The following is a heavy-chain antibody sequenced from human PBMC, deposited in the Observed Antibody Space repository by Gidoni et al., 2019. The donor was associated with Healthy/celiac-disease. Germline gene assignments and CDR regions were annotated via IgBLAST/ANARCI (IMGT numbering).Heavy chain of an antibody. CDR3: ARELGYCRGGSCSPALCY. J-gene: IGHJ4*02. CDR1: GFTFSSYG. D-gene: IGHD2-15*01. Sequence: QVQLVESGGGVVQPGRSLRLSCAASGFTFSSYGMHWVRQAPGKGLEWVAVIWYDGSNKYYADSVKGRFTISRDNSKNTLYLQMNSLRAEDTAVYYCARELGYCRGGSCSPALCYWGQGTLVTVSS. V-gene: IGHV3-33*01. CDR2: IWYDGSNK.